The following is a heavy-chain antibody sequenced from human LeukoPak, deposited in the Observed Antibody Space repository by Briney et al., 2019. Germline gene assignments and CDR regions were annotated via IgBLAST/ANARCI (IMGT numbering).Heavy chain of an antibody. J-gene: IGHJ4*02. Sequence: SVKVSCKASGRTFSSYAISWVRQAPAQGLEWMGGIIPIFGTANYAQKFQGRVTITADESTSTAYMELSSLRSEDTAVYCCARVSAAGFDYWGRGTLVTVSS. CDR2: IIPIFGTA. CDR1: GRTFSSYA. V-gene: IGHV1-69*01. CDR3: ARVSAAGFDY. D-gene: IGHD6-13*01.